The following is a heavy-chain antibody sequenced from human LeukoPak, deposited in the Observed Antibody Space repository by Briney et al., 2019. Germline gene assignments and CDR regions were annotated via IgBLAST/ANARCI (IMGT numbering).Heavy chain of an antibody. CDR3: ARIGYSSSSLDF. V-gene: IGHV3-7*03. CDR2: IKHDGSVK. Sequence: GGSLRLSCAASGFTFSSFWMNWVRLAPGKGLEWVANIKHDGSVKYYVDSVKGRFTISRDNAKNSLYLQMNSLRAEDTAVYNCARIGYSSSSLDFWGRGTLVTVSS. D-gene: IGHD6-6*01. CDR1: GFTFSSFW. J-gene: IGHJ4*02.